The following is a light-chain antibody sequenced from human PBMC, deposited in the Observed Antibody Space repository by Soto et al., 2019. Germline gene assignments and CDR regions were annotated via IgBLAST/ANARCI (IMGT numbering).Light chain of an antibody. Sequence: QSALTQPASVSGSPGQSITISCTATSRDVGGYNYVSWYQQHPGKAPKLTIYEVSNRPSGVSNRFAGSKSDNTASLTISGLQAEDEADYYCSSYTSFSTYVFGTGTKLTVL. CDR3: SSYTSFSTYV. V-gene: IGLV2-14*01. J-gene: IGLJ1*01. CDR1: SRDVGGYNY. CDR2: EVS.